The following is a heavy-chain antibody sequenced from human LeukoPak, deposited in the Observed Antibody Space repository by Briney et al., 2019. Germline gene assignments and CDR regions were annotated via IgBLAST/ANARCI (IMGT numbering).Heavy chain of an antibody. CDR2: IISSSGSYT. CDR1: GFLFSDYY. V-gene: IGHV3-11*05. D-gene: IGHD5-18*01. Sequence: GGSLRLPCAASGFLFSDYYMSWIRQAPGKGLEWVAYIISSSGSYTNYADSVKGRFTISRDNAKTSLYLQMNSLRADDTAVYYCARARGYSFRYYFDYWGQGTLVTVSS. CDR3: ARARGYSFRYYFDY. J-gene: IGHJ4*02.